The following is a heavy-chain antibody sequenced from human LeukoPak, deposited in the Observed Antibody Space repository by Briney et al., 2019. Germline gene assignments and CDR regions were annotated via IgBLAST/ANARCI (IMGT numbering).Heavy chain of an antibody. J-gene: IGHJ5*02. V-gene: IGHV3-30*18. D-gene: IGHD4-23*01. CDR3: TNTAPNGGPS. Sequence: GGSLRLSCAASGFTFSTSGMHWVRQAPGKGPEWVALISYDGSKEYYADSVKGRFTISRDNPKNTLHLQMNSLRGEDTAVYYCTNTAPNGGPSWGQGTLVTVSS. CDR2: ISYDGSKE. CDR1: GFTFSTSG.